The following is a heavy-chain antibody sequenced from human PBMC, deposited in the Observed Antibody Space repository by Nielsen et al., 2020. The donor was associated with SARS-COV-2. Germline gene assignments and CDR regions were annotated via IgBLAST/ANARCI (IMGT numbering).Heavy chain of an antibody. CDR3: AKEGFVYFDY. V-gene: IGHV3-7*01. J-gene: IGHJ4*02. CDR1: GFTFSSYW. D-gene: IGHD3-10*01. CDR2: IKQDGSEK. Sequence: GVSLRLSCAASGFTFSSYWMSWVRQAPGKGLEWVANIKQDGSEKYYVDSVKGRFTISRDNAKNSLYLQMNSLRAEDTAAYYCAKEGFVYFDYWGQGTLVTVSS.